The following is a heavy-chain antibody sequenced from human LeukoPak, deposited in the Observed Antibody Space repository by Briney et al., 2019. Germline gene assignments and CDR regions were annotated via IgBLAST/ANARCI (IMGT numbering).Heavy chain of an antibody. J-gene: IGHJ4*02. CDR1: GGSISSYY. CDR2: MYTNGKS. CDR3: ARGSREMATIFDQ. D-gene: IGHD5-24*01. V-gene: IGHV4-4*07. Sequence: SETLSLTCSVPGGSISSYYWSWIRQPAGKGLEWIGRMYTNGKSDYSPSLKSRVTMSVDMSKNQVSLKLSSVTAADTAVYYCARGSREMATIFDQWGQGTLVIVSS.